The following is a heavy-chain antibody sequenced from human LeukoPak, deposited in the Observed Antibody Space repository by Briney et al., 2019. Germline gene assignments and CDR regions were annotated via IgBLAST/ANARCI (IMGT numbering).Heavy chain of an antibody. Sequence: GGSLRLSCAASGFIFSTHPFNWVRQAPGEGLEWVSYISGGSDSIYYADSVKGRFSISRDNAKNSLFLQMNSLRDEDTAVYYCARDRPPVGAIDYWGQGTLVTVSS. CDR3: ARDRPPVGAIDY. V-gene: IGHV3-48*02. CDR2: ISGGSDSI. J-gene: IGHJ4*02. D-gene: IGHD1-26*01. CDR1: GFIFSTHP.